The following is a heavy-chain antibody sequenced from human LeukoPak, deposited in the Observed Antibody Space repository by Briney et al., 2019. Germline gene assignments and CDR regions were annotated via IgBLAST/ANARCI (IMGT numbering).Heavy chain of an antibody. CDR3: ARHPSITTVVFDY. D-gene: IGHD4-23*01. CDR1: GGSISSSNYY. J-gene: IGHJ4*02. V-gene: IGHV4-39*01. Sequence: SETLSLTCTVSGGSISSSNYYWGWIRQPPGKGLEWIGSIFYSGSTYYNPSLKSQVTISVDTSRRQFSLNLSSVTAADTAVYYCARHPSITTVVFDYWGQGTLVTVSS. CDR2: IFYSGST.